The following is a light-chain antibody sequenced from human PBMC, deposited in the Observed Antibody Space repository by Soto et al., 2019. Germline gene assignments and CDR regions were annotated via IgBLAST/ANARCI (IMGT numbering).Light chain of an antibody. CDR2: EVS. Sequence: QSALTQPPSASGSPGQSVTITCSGTSSDVGEENYVSWYQQHPGKVPKLILYEVSKRPSGVPDRFSGSKSGNTASLTISGLQAEDEADYYCCSYAGSYTYVFGTGTKVTVL. V-gene: IGLV2-11*02. CDR1: SSDVGEENY. J-gene: IGLJ1*01. CDR3: CSYAGSYTYV.